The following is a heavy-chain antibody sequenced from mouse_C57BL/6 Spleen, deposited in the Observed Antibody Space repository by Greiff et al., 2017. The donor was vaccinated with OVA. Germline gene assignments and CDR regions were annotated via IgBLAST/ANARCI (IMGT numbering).Heavy chain of an antibody. CDR3: ARIYYYAMDY. CDR2: IDPSDSYT. V-gene: IGHV1-59*01. Sequence: VQLQQPGAELVRPGTSVKLSCKASGYTFTSYWMHWVKQRPGQGLEWIGVIDPSDSYTNYNQKFKGKATLTVDTSSSTAYMQLSCLTSEDSAVYNCARIYYYAMDYWGQGTSVTVSS. J-gene: IGHJ4*01. CDR1: GYTFTSYW.